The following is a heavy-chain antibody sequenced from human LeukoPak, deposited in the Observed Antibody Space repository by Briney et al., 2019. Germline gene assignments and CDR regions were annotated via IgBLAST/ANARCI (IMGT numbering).Heavy chain of an antibody. D-gene: IGHD6-6*01. Sequence: GSSVKVSCKASGGTFSSYAISGVRQAPGQGLEWMGGIIPMLGTAHYAQKFRGSVTLTADESTSTVYMDLSSLRSEATAVHYCAIEGTIAPRAWGQGTLVTVSS. J-gene: IGHJ5*02. V-gene: IGHV1-69*01. CDR3: AIEGTIAPRA. CDR1: GGTFSSYA. CDR2: IIPMLGTA.